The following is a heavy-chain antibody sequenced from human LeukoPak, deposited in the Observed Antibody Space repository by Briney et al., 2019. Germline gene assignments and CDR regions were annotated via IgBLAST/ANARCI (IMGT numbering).Heavy chain of an antibody. CDR1: GFTSSSYG. V-gene: IGHV3-23*01. CDR2: ISGSGGTT. Sequence: GGSLRLSCAASGFTSSSYGMNWVRQAPGKGLKWVSGISGSGGTTYYADSVKGRFTISRDNSKNSLSLQVSSLRAEDTAVYYCAKTNGYYSDWGQGNLVTVSS. J-gene: IGHJ4*02. CDR3: AKTNGYYSD. D-gene: IGHD3-22*01.